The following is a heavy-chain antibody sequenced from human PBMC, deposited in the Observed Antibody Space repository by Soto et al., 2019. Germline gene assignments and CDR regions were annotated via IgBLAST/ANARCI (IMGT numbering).Heavy chain of an antibody. CDR1: GGSIRSSNW. D-gene: IGHD3-22*01. J-gene: IGHJ3*02. CDR2: IYHSGSS. Sequence: QVQLQESGPGLVKPSGTLSLTCIVSGGSIRSSNWWNWVRQPPGKGLEWIGNIYHSGSSNNNPSLKSRVTISVDKSNNQISLKLTSVIAADTAVYYCVTAYDSSGFGYFDIWGQGTMVTVSS. CDR3: VTAYDSSGFGYFDI. V-gene: IGHV4-4*02.